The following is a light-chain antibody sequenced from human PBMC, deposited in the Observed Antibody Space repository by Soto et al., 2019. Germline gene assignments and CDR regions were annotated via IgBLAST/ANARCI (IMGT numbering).Light chain of an antibody. CDR2: LGS. J-gene: IGKJ1*01. Sequence: DIVMTQSPLSLPVTPGEPASISCRSSQSLLHSNGYNYLDWYLQKPGQSPQLLIYLGSNRASGVPDRFSGSGSGTDFTLKISRVEADDVGVYYCVQALQTPATFGQGTKVEIK. V-gene: IGKV2-28*01. CDR3: VQALQTPAT. CDR1: QSLLHSNGYNY.